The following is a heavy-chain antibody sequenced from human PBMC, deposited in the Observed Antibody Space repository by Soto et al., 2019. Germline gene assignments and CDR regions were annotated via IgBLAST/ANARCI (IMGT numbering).Heavy chain of an antibody. D-gene: IGHD6-19*01. V-gene: IGHV3-21*01. Sequence: GGSLRLSCAASGFTFSSYSMNWVRQAPGKGLEWVSSISSSSSYIYYADSVKGRFTISRDNAKNSLYLQMNSLRAEDTAVYYCARGGSGWESEAFDIWGQGTMVTVSS. J-gene: IGHJ3*02. CDR2: ISSSSSYI. CDR1: GFTFSSYS. CDR3: ARGGSGWESEAFDI.